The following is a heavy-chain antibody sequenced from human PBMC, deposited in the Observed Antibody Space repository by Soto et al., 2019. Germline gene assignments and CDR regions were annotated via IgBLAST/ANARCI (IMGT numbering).Heavy chain of an antibody. J-gene: IGHJ6*03. CDR2: ISGSGGST. Sequence: GGSLRLSCAASGFTFSSYAMSWVRQAPGKGLEWVSAISGSGGSTYYADSVKGRFTISRDNSKNTLYLQMNSLRAEDTAVYYCAKDSREEGYYYYMDVWGKGTTVTVSS. CDR1: GFTFSSYA. CDR3: AKDSREEGYYYYMDV. V-gene: IGHV3-23*01. D-gene: IGHD1-26*01.